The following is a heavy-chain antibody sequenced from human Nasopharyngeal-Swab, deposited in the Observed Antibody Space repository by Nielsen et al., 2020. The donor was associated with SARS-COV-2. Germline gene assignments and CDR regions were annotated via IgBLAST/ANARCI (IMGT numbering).Heavy chain of an antibody. CDR3: AATVTTGSYDFDY. D-gene: IGHD4-17*01. J-gene: IGHJ4*02. V-gene: IGHV1-69*02. CDR2: IIPILGIA. Sequence: CVRQAPGQGLEWMGRIIPILGIANYAQKFQGRVTITADKSTSTAYMELSSLRSEDTAVYYCAATVTTGSYDFDYWGQGTLVTVSS.